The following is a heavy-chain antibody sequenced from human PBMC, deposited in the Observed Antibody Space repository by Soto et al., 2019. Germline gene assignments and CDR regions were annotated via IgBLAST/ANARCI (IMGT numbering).Heavy chain of an antibody. CDR1: GYSFTSYW. CDR2: IYPGDSDT. CDR3: ARTFSPYEPSYYYGSGDLKYYYYYYGMDV. Sequence: PGESLKISCKGSGYSFTSYWIGWVRQMPGKGLEWMGIIYPGDSDTRYSPSFQGQVTISADKSISTAYLQWSSLKASDIVMYYCARTFSPYEPSYYYGSGDLKYYYYYYGMDVWGQGTTVTVSS. D-gene: IGHD3-10*01. J-gene: IGHJ6*02. V-gene: IGHV5-51*01.